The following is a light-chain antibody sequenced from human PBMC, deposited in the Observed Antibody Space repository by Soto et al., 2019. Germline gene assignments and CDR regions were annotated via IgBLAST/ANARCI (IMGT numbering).Light chain of an antibody. V-gene: IGLV2-11*01. CDR1: SSDVGGYDY. Sequence: QSALTQPRSVAGSPGQSVTISCTGTSSDVGGYDYVSWYQHHPGEAPKLMIYDVTKRPSGVPDRLSGSKSGNTASLTISGLQADYEADYYCCSYAGSYTLVFGGGTKLTVL. CDR2: DVT. J-gene: IGLJ3*02. CDR3: CSYAGSYTLV.